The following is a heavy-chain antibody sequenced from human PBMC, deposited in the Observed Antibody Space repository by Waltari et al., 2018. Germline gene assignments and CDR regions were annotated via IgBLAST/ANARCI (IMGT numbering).Heavy chain of an antibody. CDR1: GFTFSSYS. Sequence: EVQLVESGGGLVQPGGSLRLSCAASGFTFSSYSMNWVRQAPGKGLEWVSYISSSSTIYYADSVKGRFTISRDNAKNSLYLQMNSLRAEDTAVYYCARDYYDSSGGDYWGQGTLVTVSS. CDR3: ARDYYDSSGGDY. V-gene: IGHV3-48*01. CDR2: ISSSSTI. D-gene: IGHD3-22*01. J-gene: IGHJ4*02.